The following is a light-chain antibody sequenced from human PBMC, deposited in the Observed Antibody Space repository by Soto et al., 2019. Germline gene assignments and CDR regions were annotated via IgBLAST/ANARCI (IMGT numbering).Light chain of an antibody. V-gene: IGKV1-5*03. J-gene: IGKJ1*01. CDR2: KAS. Sequence: DIQMTQSPSTLSVSVGDRVTITCRASQTISSWLAWYHQKPGKAPKLLIYKASTLKSGVPSRFSSTGPGTEFHLPISCLQADDFATYCCQLYNSYAEAFGQGTKVDI. CDR3: QLYNSYAEA. CDR1: QTISSW.